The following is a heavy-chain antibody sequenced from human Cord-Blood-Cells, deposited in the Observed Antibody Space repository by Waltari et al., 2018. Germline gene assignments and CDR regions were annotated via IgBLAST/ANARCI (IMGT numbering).Heavy chain of an antibody. J-gene: IGHJ4*02. CDR3: ARIRGSSAEFDY. CDR1: GGTFSSSA. Sequence: QVQLVQSGAEVKKPGSSVKVSCKASGGTFSSSAISWVRQAPGQGLEWMGRIIPILGIANYAQKFQGRVTITADKSTSTAYMELSSLRSEDTAVYYCARIRGSSAEFDYWGQGTLVTVSS. V-gene: IGHV1-69*09. CDR2: IIPILGIA. D-gene: IGHD6-6*01.